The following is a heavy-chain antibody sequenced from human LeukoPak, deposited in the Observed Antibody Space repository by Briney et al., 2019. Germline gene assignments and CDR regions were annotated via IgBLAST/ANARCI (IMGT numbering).Heavy chain of an antibody. CDR2: IKQDGSEK. V-gene: IGHV3-7*01. D-gene: IGHD3-22*01. CDR3: ARVRYYYDSSGYYFDY. Sequence: GGSLRLSCAASGFTFSSYWMSWVRQAPGKGPEWVANIKQDGSEKYYVDSVKGRFTISRDNAKNSLYLQMNSLRAEDTAVYYCARVRYYYDSSGYYFDYWGQGTLVTVSS. CDR1: GFTFSSYW. J-gene: IGHJ4*02.